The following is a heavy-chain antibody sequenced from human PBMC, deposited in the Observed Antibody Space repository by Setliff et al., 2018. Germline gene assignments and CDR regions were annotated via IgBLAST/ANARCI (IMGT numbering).Heavy chain of an antibody. CDR1: GFTFSSYY. CDR2: ISSTSTYI. Sequence: PGESLKISCVTSGFTFSSYYMNWVRQAPGKGLEWVSSISSTSTYIYYADSVKGRFTISRDNARNSLYLQMNSLRAEDTAVYYCARAPFSSGWYGGWEYYFDYWGQGTQVTVS. J-gene: IGHJ4*02. CDR3: ARAPFSSGWYGGWEYYFDY. D-gene: IGHD6-19*01. V-gene: IGHV3-21*01.